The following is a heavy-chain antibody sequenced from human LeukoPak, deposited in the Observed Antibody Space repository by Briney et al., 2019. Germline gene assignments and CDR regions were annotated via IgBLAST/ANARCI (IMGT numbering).Heavy chain of an antibody. D-gene: IGHD3-10*02. CDR3: ADVRGVII. Sequence: GGSLRLSCAASGFTFSSYWMNWVRQAPGKGLEWVSVISGSGGSTYYADSVKGRFTISRDNSKNTLYLQVNSLRAEDTAVYYCADVRGVIIWGQGTLVTVSS. CDR2: ISGSGGST. V-gene: IGHV3-23*01. J-gene: IGHJ4*02. CDR1: GFTFSSYW.